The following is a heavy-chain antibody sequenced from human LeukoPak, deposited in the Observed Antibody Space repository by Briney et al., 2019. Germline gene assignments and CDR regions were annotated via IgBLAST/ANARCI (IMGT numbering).Heavy chain of an antibody. Sequence: QSGRSLRLSCAASGFTFSDYAMQWVRQAPGKGLEWVALLPPDGSYQYYADSLKGRFTISRDNFKNALYLQMNSLRLEDTAVYYCARGLHDRSWYGAHWGQGTLLSVSS. CDR1: GFTFSDYA. CDR2: LPPDGSYQ. J-gene: IGHJ4*02. D-gene: IGHD6-13*01. CDR3: ARGLHDRSWYGAH. V-gene: IGHV3-30*04.